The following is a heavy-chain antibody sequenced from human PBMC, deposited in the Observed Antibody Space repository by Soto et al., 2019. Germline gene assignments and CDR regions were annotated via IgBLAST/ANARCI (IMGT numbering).Heavy chain of an antibody. CDR3: VGGGYSPFDY. CDR2: LYFSGST. J-gene: IGHJ4*02. V-gene: IGHV4-39*01. D-gene: IGHD2-21*01. CDR1: GGSISSSSYY. Sequence: QLQLQESGPGLVKPSETLSLTCTVSGGSISSSSYYWGWIRQPPGKGLEWIGSLYFSGSTYYNPSLKSRVTISVDTSQNPVSRKLTAVTAADTSVYCCVGGGYSPFDYWGQGTLVTASS.